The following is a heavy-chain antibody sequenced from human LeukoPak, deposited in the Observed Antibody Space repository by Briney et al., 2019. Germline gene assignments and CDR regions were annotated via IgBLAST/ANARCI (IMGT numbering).Heavy chain of an antibody. CDR2: ISSSSTYI. J-gene: IGHJ4*02. CDR3: ARTQDGYNNAIDY. V-gene: IGHV3-21*04. D-gene: IGHD5-24*01. CDR1: GFTFSSYS. Sequence: GGSLRLSCAASGFTFSSYSMNWVRQAPGKGLEWVSSISSSSTYIYYADSVKGRFTTSRDNAKNSLYLQMNSLRAEDTAVYYCARTQDGYNNAIDYWGQGTLVTVSS.